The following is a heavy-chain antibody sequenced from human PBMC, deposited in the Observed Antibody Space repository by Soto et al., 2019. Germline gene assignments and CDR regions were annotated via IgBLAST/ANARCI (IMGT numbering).Heavy chain of an antibody. D-gene: IGHD3-22*01. V-gene: IGHV3-64D*06. Sequence: GGSLRLSCSASGFTFNIYAMHWVRQAPGKGLEYVSSISTNGGSTHYADSVKGRFTISRDNSKNTQYLQMSSLGADDTALYYCVKGEYYYDSSGYYPFDYWGQGTLVTVSS. CDR2: ISTNGGST. CDR3: VKGEYYYDSSGYYPFDY. CDR1: GFTFNIYA. J-gene: IGHJ4*02.